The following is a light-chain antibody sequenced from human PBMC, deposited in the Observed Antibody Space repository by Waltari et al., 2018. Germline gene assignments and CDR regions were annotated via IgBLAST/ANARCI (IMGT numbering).Light chain of an antibody. CDR3: QVWHNSRDVL. Sequence: SYVLTQPPSVSVAPGKTATITCGGNSIESKSGHWYPQKPGRAPVLVVYDDTDRPSGIPERFSGSNSGNTATLTISRVEAGDEADYYCQVWHNSRDVLFGGGTKLTVL. CDR1: SIESKS. J-gene: IGLJ2*01. V-gene: IGLV3-21*03. CDR2: DDT.